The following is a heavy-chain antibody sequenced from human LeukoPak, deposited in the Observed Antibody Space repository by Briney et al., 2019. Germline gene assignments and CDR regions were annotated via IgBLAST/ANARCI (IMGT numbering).Heavy chain of an antibody. Sequence: GGSLRLSCAASGFAFDTYAMHWVRQAPGQGLEWVALIWHDGSHKFYSNSVRGQFTISRDNSKNTVSLQMNNLRPEDTAVYYCARESFGSGSYPDFWGQGTLVTVSS. D-gene: IGHD3-10*01. J-gene: IGHJ4*02. CDR3: ARESFGSGSYPDF. CDR1: GFAFDTYA. CDR2: IWHDGSHK. V-gene: IGHV3-33*01.